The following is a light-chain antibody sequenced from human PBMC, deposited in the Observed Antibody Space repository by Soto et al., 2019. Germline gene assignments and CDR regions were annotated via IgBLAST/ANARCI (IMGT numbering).Light chain of an antibody. Sequence: QSGLTQPASVSGSPGQSITISCTGSSNDIGAYKYVSWYQQYPGKAPKLIIFEVSNRPSGVSNRFSGSKSGNTASLTIAGLQAEDEADYHCSSYTTGSTPYVFGGGTKVTVL. CDR3: SSYTTGSTPYV. J-gene: IGLJ1*01. CDR1: SNDIGAYKY. CDR2: EVS. V-gene: IGLV2-14*01.